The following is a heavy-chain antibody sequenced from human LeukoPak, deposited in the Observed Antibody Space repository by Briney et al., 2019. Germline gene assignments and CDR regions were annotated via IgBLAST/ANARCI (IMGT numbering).Heavy chain of an antibody. D-gene: IGHD3-22*01. CDR1: GLTFSSYG. CDR3: AKDQGFYYDSSGYFLDFDY. CDR2: IRFDGSNK. Sequence: HPGGSLRLSCAASGLTFSSYGMHWVRQAPGKGLEWVAFIRFDGSNKYYADSVKGRFTISRDNAKNTLSLEMNSLRAEDTAVYYCAKDQGFYYDSSGYFLDFDYWGQGTLVTVSS. V-gene: IGHV3-30*02. J-gene: IGHJ4*02.